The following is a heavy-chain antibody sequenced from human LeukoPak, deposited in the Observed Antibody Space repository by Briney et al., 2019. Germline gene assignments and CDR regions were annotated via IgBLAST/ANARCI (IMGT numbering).Heavy chain of an antibody. CDR2: INHSGST. D-gene: IGHD3-3*01. Sequence: GSLRLSCAASGFTFSSYAMSWIRQPPGKGLEWIGEINHSGSTNYNPSLKSRVTISVDTSKNQFSLKLSSVTAADTAVYYCARAPYDFWSGYHYYFDYWGQGTLVTVSS. CDR3: ARAPYDFWSGYHYYFDY. CDR1: GFTFSSYA. V-gene: IGHV4-34*01. J-gene: IGHJ4*02.